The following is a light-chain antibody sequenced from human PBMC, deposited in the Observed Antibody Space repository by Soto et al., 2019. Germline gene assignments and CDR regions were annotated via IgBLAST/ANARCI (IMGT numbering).Light chain of an antibody. CDR1: ESVTDY. Sequence: LKKYRAAVRLSGKESGTLSCRASESVTDYLAWYQQKPGQAPRLLVYDVSNRAAGIPTRFTGGGSGTDFTLTISNVEPEDFAVYYCQQRSDWPWTFAQGTQLDIK. V-gene: IGKV3-11*01. J-gene: IGKJ1*01. CDR3: QQRSDWPWT. CDR2: DVS.